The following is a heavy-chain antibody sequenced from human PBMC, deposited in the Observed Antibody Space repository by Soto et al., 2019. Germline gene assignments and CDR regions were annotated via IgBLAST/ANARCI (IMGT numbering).Heavy chain of an antibody. Sequence: GGSLRLSCAASGFTFSTYSMNWVRQAPGKGLEWVSIISSSSSYIYYADSVKGRFTISRDNAKNSLYLQMNSLRAEDTAVYYCARAIQDYNYYNYMDVWGKGTTVTVSS. CDR1: GFTFSTYS. CDR3: ARAIQDYNYYNYMDV. V-gene: IGHV3-21*01. D-gene: IGHD5-18*01. CDR2: ISSSSSYI. J-gene: IGHJ6*03.